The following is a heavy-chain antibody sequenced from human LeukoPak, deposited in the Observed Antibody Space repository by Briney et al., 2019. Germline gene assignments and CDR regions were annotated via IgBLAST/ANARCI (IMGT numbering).Heavy chain of an antibody. CDR2: IYSGGST. CDR3: ARGGGGYCSSTSCYNDLDYYGMDV. D-gene: IGHD2-2*02. V-gene: IGHV3-66*01. CDR1: GFTVSSNY. J-gene: IGHJ6*02. Sequence: SGGSLRLSCAASGFTVSSNYMSWFRQAPGKGLEWVSVIYSGGSTYYADSVKGRFTISRDNSKNTLYLQMNSLRAEDTAVYYCARGGGGYCSSTSCYNDLDYYGMDVWGQGTTVTVSS.